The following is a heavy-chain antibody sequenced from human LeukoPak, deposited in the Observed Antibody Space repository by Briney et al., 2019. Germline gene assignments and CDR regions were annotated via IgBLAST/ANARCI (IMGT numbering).Heavy chain of an antibody. D-gene: IGHD1-26*01. CDR3: ARATYAPYSGSYYDYYYYYMDV. CDR1: GGSISSSNYY. V-gene: IGHV4-39*07. J-gene: IGHJ6*03. Sequence: PSETLSLTCTVSGGSISSSNYYWGWIRQPPGKGLEWIGNIYYSGSTYYNPSFKSRLTISVDTSKNQFSLKLSSVTAADTAVYYCARATYAPYSGSYYDYYYYYMDVWGKGTTVTVSS. CDR2: IYYSGST.